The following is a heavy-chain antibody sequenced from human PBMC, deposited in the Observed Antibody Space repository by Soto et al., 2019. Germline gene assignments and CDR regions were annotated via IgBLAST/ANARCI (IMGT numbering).Heavy chain of an antibody. D-gene: IGHD3-10*01. J-gene: IGHJ6*02. V-gene: IGHV1-69*01. CDR3: ARDYYGSGSYLTYGMDV. CDR1: GGTFSSYA. Sequence: QVQLVQSGAEVKKPGSSVKVSCKASGGTFSSYAISWVRQAPGQGLEWMGGIIPIFGTANYAQKFQGRVTITADESTSTACMELSSLRSEDTAVYYCARDYYGSGSYLTYGMDVWGQGTTVTVSS. CDR2: IIPIFGTA.